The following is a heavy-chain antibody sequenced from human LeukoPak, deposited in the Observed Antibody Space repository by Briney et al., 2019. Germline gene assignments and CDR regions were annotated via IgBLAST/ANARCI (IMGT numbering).Heavy chain of an antibody. CDR3: ARDRWELLVYNWFDP. CDR1: GFTFSSYS. V-gene: IGHV3-48*01. Sequence: GGSLRLSCAASGFTFSSYSMNWVRQAPGKGLEWVSYISSSSSTIYYADSVKGRFTISRDKAKNSLYLQMNSLRAEDTAVYYCARDRWELLVYNWFDPWGQGTLVTVSS. J-gene: IGHJ5*02. D-gene: IGHD1-26*01. CDR2: ISSSSSTI.